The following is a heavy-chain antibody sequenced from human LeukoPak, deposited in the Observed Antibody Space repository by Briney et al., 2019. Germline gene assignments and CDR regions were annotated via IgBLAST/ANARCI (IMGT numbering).Heavy chain of an antibody. J-gene: IGHJ3*02. CDR1: GGSISSSSYY. Sequence: PSETLSLTCTVSGGSISSSSYYWGWIRQPPGKGLEWIGSINYSGTTYYNPSLKSRVTVSVDTSKNHFSPKLSSVTAADTAVYYCARLPIVVVPSTSFDIWGQGTMVTVSS. D-gene: IGHD2-2*01. CDR2: INYSGTT. V-gene: IGHV4-39*02. CDR3: ARLPIVVVPSTSFDI.